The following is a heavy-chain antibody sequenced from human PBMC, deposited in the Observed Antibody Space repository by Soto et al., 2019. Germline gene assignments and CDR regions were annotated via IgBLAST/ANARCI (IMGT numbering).Heavy chain of an antibody. CDR3: ARESSEGYSSGWERYYYYYYGMDV. Sequence: GGSLRLSCAASGFTFSSYGMHWVRQAPGKGLEWVAVIWYDGSNKYYADSVKGRFTISRDNSKNTLYLQMNSLRAEDTAVYYCARESSEGYSSGWERYYYYYYGMDVWGQGTTVTVSS. J-gene: IGHJ6*02. D-gene: IGHD6-19*01. V-gene: IGHV3-33*01. CDR1: GFTFSSYG. CDR2: IWYDGSNK.